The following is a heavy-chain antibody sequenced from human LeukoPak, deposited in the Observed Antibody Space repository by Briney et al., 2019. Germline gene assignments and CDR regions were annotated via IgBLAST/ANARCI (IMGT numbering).Heavy chain of an antibody. V-gene: IGHV4-59*02. J-gene: IGHJ3*02. Sequence: SETLSLTCTVSGGSVSSYYWSWVRQTPGQGLEWIGYVYYGGTTSYSPSLKSRVTMSTDRSKNEFPLTLFSVTAADTANYYCARDCTGGSCYPPSDGFDIWGQGTKVTVSS. CDR1: GGSVSSYY. CDR3: ARDCTGGSCYPPSDGFDI. CDR2: VYYGGTT. D-gene: IGHD2-15*01.